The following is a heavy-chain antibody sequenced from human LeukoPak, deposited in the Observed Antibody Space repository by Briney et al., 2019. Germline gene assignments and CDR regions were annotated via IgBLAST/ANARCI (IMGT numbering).Heavy chain of an antibody. CDR2: TSGSGGYT. CDR1: GFTFSSYA. J-gene: IGHJ4*02. D-gene: IGHD1-20*01. V-gene: IGHV3-23*01. CDR3: AKGGTITNIDY. Sequence: PGGSLRLSCAASGFTFSSYAMSWVRQAPGKGLEWVSVTSGSGGYTYYAGSVKGRFTISRDNSKNTLYLQMNSLRADDTAVYYCAKGGTITNIDYWGQGTLVTVSS.